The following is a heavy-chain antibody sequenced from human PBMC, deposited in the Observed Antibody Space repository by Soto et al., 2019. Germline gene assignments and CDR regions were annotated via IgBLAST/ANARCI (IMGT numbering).Heavy chain of an antibody. CDR1: GFTFSSYG. V-gene: IGHV3-30*18. CDR3: AKKSPYFYAVDV. Sequence: QVQLVESGGGVAQPGRSLRLSCAASGFTFSSYGMHWVRQAPGKGLEWVALISYDGDYRYYADSVKGRFTISRDNTKNSVFLQMKGLRTEDTALYYCAKKSPYFYAVDVWGLGTPVTVSS. J-gene: IGHJ6*02. CDR2: ISYDGDYR.